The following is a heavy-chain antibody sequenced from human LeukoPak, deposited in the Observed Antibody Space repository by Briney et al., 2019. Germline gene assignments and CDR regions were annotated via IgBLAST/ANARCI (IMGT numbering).Heavy chain of an antibody. V-gene: IGHV3-23*01. Sequence: GGSLRLSCAASGLTFNRNAISSVRQAPGEGLEWVSTIGGSGDKTFYADSVKGRFTISRGNSKNMLHLQMSSLTGEDTALYYCVRRGDASSGWGDHDYWGQGALVTVSS. CDR3: VRRGDASSGWGDHDY. CDR2: IGGSGDKT. D-gene: IGHD6-19*01. J-gene: IGHJ4*02. CDR1: GLTFNRNA.